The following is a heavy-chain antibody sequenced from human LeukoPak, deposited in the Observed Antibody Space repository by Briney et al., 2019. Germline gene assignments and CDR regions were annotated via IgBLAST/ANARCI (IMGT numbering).Heavy chain of an antibody. CDR1: GFTVSSNY. J-gene: IGHJ4*02. D-gene: IGHD4-11*01. Sequence: PGGSLRLSCAASGFTVSSNYMSWVRQAPGKGLEWVSVIYSGGSTYYADSVKGRFTISRDNSKNTLYLQMNSLRAEDTAVYYCASGGSWDMTTDYFDYWGQGTLVTVSS. CDR2: IYSGGST. CDR3: ASGGSWDMTTDYFDY. V-gene: IGHV3-66*01.